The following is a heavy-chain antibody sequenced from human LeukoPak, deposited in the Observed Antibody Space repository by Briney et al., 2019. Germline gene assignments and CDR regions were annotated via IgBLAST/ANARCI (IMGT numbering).Heavy chain of an antibody. CDR2: IIPIFGTA. CDR1: GGTFSSYA. D-gene: IGHD2-15*01. Sequence: WASVKVSCKASGGTFSSYAISWVRQAPGQGLEWMGGIIPIFGTANYAQKFQGRVTITADESTNTAYMELSSLRPEDTAVYYCARGPSGGPRGDWGQGTPVTVSS. V-gene: IGHV1-69*13. J-gene: IGHJ4*02. CDR3: ARGPSGGPRGD.